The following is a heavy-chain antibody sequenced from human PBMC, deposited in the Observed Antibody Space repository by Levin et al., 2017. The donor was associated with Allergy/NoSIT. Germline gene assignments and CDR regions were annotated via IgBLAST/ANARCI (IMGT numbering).Heavy chain of an antibody. V-gene: IGHV1-18*01. J-gene: IGHJ4*02. D-gene: IGHD3-22*01. CDR3: ARAPYDSSGYLPRYFDY. Sequence: ASVKVSCKASGYTFTSYGISWVRQAPGQGLEWMGWISAYNGNTNYAQKLQGRVTMTTDTSTSTAYMELRSLRSDDTAVYYCARAPYDSSGYLPRYFDYWGQGTLVTVSS. CDR1: GYTFTSYG. CDR2: ISAYNGNT.